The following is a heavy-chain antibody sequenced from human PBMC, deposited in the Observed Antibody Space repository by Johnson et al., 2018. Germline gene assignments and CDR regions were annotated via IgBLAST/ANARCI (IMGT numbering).Heavy chain of an antibody. CDR1: GGSISSSSYY. V-gene: IGHV4-39*01. CDR2: IYYSGST. J-gene: IGHJ6*02. D-gene: IGHD4-23*01. Sequence: QVQLQESGPGLVKPSETLSLTCTVSGGSISSSSYYWGWIRQPPGKGLEWIGSIYYSGSTYYNPSLKSRVTISVDTSKNQFSLKLSSVTAADTAVYYCALCTLSMIGQDYGGNSKYYYGMDVWSQGTTVTVSS. CDR3: ALCTLSMIGQDYGGNSKYYYGMDV.